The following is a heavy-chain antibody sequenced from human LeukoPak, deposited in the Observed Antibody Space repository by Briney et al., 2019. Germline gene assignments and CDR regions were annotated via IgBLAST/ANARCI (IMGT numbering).Heavy chain of an antibody. Sequence: SETLSLTCAVYGGSFSGYYWSWIRQPPGKGLEWIGEINHSGSTNYNPSLKSRVTISVNTSKNQFSLKLSSVTAADTAVYYCARRLVVRGVIISDWFDPWGQGTLVTVSS. CDR2: INHSGST. CDR3: ARRLVVRGVIISDWFDP. CDR1: GGSFSGYY. J-gene: IGHJ5*02. V-gene: IGHV4-34*01. D-gene: IGHD3-10*01.